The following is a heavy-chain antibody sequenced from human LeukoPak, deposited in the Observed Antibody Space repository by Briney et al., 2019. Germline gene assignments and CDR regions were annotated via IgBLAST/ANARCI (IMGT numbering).Heavy chain of an antibody. J-gene: IGHJ4*02. D-gene: IGHD3-3*01. CDR1: GFTFSSYS. Sequence: GGSLRLSCAASGFTFSSYSMNWVRQAPGKGLEWVSGISGSGGSTYYADSVKGRFTISRDNSKNTLYLQMNSLRAEDAAIYYCAKDRIWSGYSKYYFDCWGQGTLVTVSS. V-gene: IGHV3-23*01. CDR2: ISGSGGST. CDR3: AKDRIWSGYSKYYFDC.